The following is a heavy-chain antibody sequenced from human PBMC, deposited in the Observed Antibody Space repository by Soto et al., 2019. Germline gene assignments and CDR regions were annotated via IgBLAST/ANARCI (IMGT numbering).Heavy chain of an antibody. V-gene: IGHV3-23*01. CDR1: GFTFSSYA. D-gene: IGHD6-19*01. J-gene: IGHJ4*02. CDR2: ISGSGGST. Sequence: GGSLRLSCAASGFTFSSYAMSWVRQAPGKGLEWASSISGSGGSTYYADSVKGRFTISRDNSKNTLYLQMNSLRAEDTAVYYCAKGHEYSSYNYFDYWGQGTLVTVSS. CDR3: AKGHEYSSYNYFDY.